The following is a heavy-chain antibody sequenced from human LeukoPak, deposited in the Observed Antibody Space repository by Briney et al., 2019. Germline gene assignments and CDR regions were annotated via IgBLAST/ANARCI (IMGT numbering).Heavy chain of an antibody. CDR2: IKYDGNEK. CDR1: GFTVSSNY. J-gene: IGHJ4*02. V-gene: IGHV3-7*01. CDR3: VRESYSRGDFN. Sequence: GGSLRLSCAASGFTVSSNYMSWVRQAPGKGLEWVATIKYDGNEKYYVDSVRGRFTISRDNAKNSLYLQMNSLTAEDTAVYYCVRESYSRGDFNWGQGTLVSVSS. D-gene: IGHD2-21*01.